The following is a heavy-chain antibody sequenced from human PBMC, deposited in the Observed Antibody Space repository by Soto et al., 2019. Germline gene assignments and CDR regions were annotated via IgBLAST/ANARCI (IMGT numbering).Heavy chain of an antibody. Sequence: QVHLVESGGGVVQPGRSLRLSCAASGFTFSSYGMHWVRQAPGKGLEWVAVISYDGSNKYYADSVKGRFTISRDNSKNMMYLQMNSLSPEDTAVYSCVKVRGRGGGYCTTASCLSDAFDICGQGTMVTVSS. V-gene: IGHV3-30*18. CDR3: VKVRGRGGGYCTTASCLSDAFDI. D-gene: IGHD2-2*03. CDR2: ISYDGSNK. J-gene: IGHJ3*02. CDR1: GFTFSSYG.